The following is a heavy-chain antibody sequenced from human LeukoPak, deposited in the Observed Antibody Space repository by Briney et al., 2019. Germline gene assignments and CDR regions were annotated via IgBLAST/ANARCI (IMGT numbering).Heavy chain of an antibody. CDR1: GGSISSYY. CDR3: ARSPGNYVIYYYYYMDV. V-gene: IGHV4-59*01. J-gene: IGHJ6*03. D-gene: IGHD4-11*01. CDR2: IYYSGST. Sequence: PSETLSLTCTVSGGSISSYYWSWIRQPPGKGLEWIGYIYYSGSTNYNPSLKSRVTISVDTSKNQFSLKLSSVTAADTAVYYCARSPGNYVIYYYYYMDVWGKGTTVTVSS.